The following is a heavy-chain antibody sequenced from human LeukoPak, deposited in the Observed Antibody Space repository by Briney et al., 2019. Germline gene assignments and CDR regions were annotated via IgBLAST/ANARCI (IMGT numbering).Heavy chain of an antibody. Sequence: ASVKVSCKASGYTFTSYAMHWVRQAPGQGLGWMGWITPSGGTNYPQKFQGRVAITRDTSISTAYMDLSRLTSDDTAVYYCARDRYGDGFAHFDYWGQGALVTVSS. CDR1: GYTFTSYA. V-gene: IGHV1-2*02. CDR2: ITPSGGT. J-gene: IGHJ4*02. CDR3: ARDRYGDGFAHFDY. D-gene: IGHD5-24*01.